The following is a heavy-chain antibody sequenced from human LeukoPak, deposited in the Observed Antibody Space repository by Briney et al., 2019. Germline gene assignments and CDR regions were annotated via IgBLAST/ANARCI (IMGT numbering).Heavy chain of an antibody. J-gene: IGHJ4*02. D-gene: IGHD3-10*01. CDR1: GGSISNNY. Sequence: PSETLSLTCTVSGGSISNNYWSWTRQPAGKGLEWIGRIYTSGSTNYNPSLKSRVTISVDTSKNQFSLKLSSVTAADTAVYYCAREINGGLFDYWGQGTLVTVSS. V-gene: IGHV4-4*07. CDR2: IYTSGST. CDR3: AREINGGLFDY.